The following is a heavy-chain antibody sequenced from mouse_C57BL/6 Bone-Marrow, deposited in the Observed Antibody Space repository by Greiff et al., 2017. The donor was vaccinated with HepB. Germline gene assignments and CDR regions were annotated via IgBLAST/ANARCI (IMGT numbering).Heavy chain of an antibody. CDR2: ISSGSSTI. V-gene: IGHV5-17*01. Sequence: EVKLVESGGGLVKPGGSLKLSCAASGFTFSDYGMHWVRQAPEKGLEWVAYISSGSSTIYYADTVKGRFTISRDNAKNTLFLQMTSLRSEDTAMYYCARERGTVRGEYIDYWGQGTTLTVSS. CDR3: ARERGTVRGEYIDY. CDR1: GFTFSDYG. D-gene: IGHD1-1*01. J-gene: IGHJ2*01.